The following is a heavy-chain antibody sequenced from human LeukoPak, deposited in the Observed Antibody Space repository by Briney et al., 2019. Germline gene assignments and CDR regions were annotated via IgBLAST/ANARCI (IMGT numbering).Heavy chain of an antibody. V-gene: IGHV1-69*06. CDR1: ADTFSRYA. CDR3: ARAIYYDVMTGYYDYYSYYMDV. D-gene: IGHD3-9*01. CDR2: IIPKFGTA. J-gene: IGHJ6*03. Sequence: ASVKVSCKASADTFSRYAISWVRQAPGQGLEWMGRIIPKFGTAKYAQGFRGRVTITADKSTTTAYMELSSLRSEDTAVYYCARAIYYDVMTGYYDYYSYYMDVWGDGTTVTVSS.